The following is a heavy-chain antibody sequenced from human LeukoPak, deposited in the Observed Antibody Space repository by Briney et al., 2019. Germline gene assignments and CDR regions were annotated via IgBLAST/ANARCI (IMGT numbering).Heavy chain of an antibody. D-gene: IGHD2-2*01. Sequence: TSETLSLTCTVSGGSISSSSYYWGWIRQPPGKGLEWIGSIYYSGSTYYNPSLESRVTISVDTSKNQFSLKLSSVTAADTAVYYCARVIVPAALDYWGQGTLVTVSS. CDR3: ARVIVPAALDY. J-gene: IGHJ4*02. CDR1: GGSISSSSYY. V-gene: IGHV4-39*07. CDR2: IYYSGST.